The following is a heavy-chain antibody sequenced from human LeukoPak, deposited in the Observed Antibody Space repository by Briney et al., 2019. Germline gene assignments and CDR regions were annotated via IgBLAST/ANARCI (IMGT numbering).Heavy chain of an antibody. CDR3: ARGTSRDGYNSDAFDI. J-gene: IGHJ3*02. Sequence: PGGSLRLSCAASGFTVSSNYMSWVRQAPGKGLEWVSVIYSGGSTYYADSVKGRFTISRDNSKNTLYLQVNSLRAEDTAVYYCARGTSRDGYNSDAFDIWGQGTMVTVSS. V-gene: IGHV3-53*01. CDR2: IYSGGST. D-gene: IGHD5-24*01. CDR1: GFTVSSNY.